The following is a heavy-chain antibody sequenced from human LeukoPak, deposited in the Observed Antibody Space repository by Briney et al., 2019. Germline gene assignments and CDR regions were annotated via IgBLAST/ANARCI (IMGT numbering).Heavy chain of an antibody. J-gene: IGHJ4*02. V-gene: IGHV5-51*01. D-gene: IGHD3-22*01. CDR2: IYPGDSDT. CDR3: ARRYSDTSGPTLDY. CDR1: GYSFTNYW. Sequence: GESLKISCKGSGYSFTNYWISWVRQLPGKGLEWMGIIYPGDSDTRYSPSFQGQVTISADKSISTAYLQWSSLKASDSAMYYCARRYSDTSGPTLDYWGQGTLVTVSS.